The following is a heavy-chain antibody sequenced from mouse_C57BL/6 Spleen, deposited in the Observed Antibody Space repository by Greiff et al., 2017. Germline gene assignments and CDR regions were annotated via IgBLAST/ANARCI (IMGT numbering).Heavy chain of an antibody. D-gene: IGHD2-5*01. Sequence: EVQLQQSGPELVKPGASVKISCTASGYSFTDYNMNWVKQSHGQSLEWIGVINPNYGTTSYNQKFKGKATLTVDPSSSTAYMQLKRLTSEDSAVYCSAAYSNFPWFAYWGQGNMVTVSA. CDR3: AAYSNFPWFAY. V-gene: IGHV1-39*01. CDR2: INPNYGTT. CDR1: GYSFTDYN. J-gene: IGHJ3*01.